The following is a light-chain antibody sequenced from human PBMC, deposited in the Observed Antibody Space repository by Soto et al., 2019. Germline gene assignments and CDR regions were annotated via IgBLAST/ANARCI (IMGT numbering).Light chain of an antibody. J-gene: IGKJ1*01. Sequence: VLTQSPGTLSLSPGDRATLSCRASQSVTSSYLAWYQQKPDQAPRLLIYGASSRATDIPDRFSGSGSGTDYTLTISRLEPEDFAVYYCQRYGSSPPWTFGQGTKVDIK. CDR2: GAS. CDR3: QRYGSSPPWT. V-gene: IGKV3-20*01. CDR1: QSVTSSY.